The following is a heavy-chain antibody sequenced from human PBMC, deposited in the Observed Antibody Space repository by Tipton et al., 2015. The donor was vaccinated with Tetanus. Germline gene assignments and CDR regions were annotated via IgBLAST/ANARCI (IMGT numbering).Heavy chain of an antibody. J-gene: IGHJ4*02. Sequence: QLVQSGAEVKKPGASVRLSCKASGYIFSNYAIDWVRQAPGQGLEWMGWINGGKGNTKYSQKFQGRVTITRDTSTSTVYMELTSLTFEDTAVYLCAREVTVAAAFLDFWGRGTLVTVSS. D-gene: IGHD6-13*01. CDR3: AREVTVAAAFLDF. CDR2: INGGKGNT. V-gene: IGHV1-3*01. CDR1: GYIFSNYA.